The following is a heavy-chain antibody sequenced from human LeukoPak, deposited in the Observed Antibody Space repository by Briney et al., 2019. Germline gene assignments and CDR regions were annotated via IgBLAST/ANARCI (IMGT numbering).Heavy chain of an antibody. Sequence: SETLSLTCTVSGGSISSSSYYWGWIRQPPGKGLEWIGSIYYSGSTYYNPSLKSRVTISVDTSKYQFSLKLSSVTAADTAVYYCARIPYYYDDVSPWGQGTLVTVSS. D-gene: IGHD3-22*01. V-gene: IGHV4-39*01. J-gene: IGHJ5*02. CDR1: GGSISSSSYY. CDR2: IYYSGST. CDR3: ARIPYYYDDVSP.